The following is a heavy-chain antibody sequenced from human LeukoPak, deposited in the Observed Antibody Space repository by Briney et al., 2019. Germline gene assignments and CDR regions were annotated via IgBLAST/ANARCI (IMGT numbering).Heavy chain of an antibody. CDR3: ATRDRGSPDPFDY. D-gene: IGHD1-26*01. J-gene: IGHJ4*02. V-gene: IGHV7-4-1*02. Sequence: GASVEVSCKSSGYTFTIYAMNWVRQAPGQGLEGMGWINTNTGNPTYAQGFTGRFVFSLDTSVSTAYLQISSLKAEDTAVYYCATRDRGSPDPFDYWGQGTLVTVSS. CDR2: INTNTGNP. CDR1: GYTFTIYA.